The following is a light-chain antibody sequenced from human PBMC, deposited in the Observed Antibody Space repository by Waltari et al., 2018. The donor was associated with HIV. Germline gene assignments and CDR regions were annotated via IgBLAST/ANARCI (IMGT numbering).Light chain of an antibody. V-gene: IGLV1-47*01. CDR1: RSDIGTNY. J-gene: IGLJ3*02. Sequence: QSVLTQPPSTSGTPGQTVTISCSGTRSDIGTNYGYWCQQVPGTAPKLLIYRNIQRPSGVPARFSGSKSGTSASLAISGLRSEDEAHYHCASWDDSLGGRWVFGGGTKLTVL. CDR3: ASWDDSLGGRWV. CDR2: RNI.